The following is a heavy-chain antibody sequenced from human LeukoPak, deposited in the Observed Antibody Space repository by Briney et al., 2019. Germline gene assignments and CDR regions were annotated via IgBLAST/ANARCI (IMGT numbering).Heavy chain of an antibody. CDR2: ISSSSSYI. J-gene: IGHJ3*02. D-gene: IGHD3-22*01. Sequence: GGSLRLSCAASGFTFSSSSMNWVRQAPGKGLEWVSSISSSSSYIYYADSVKGRFTISRDNAKNSLYLQMNSLRAEDTAVYYCASIYYDGSGYYYGDDDAFDIWGQGTMVTVSS. CDR3: ASIYYDGSGYYYGDDDAFDI. CDR1: GFTFSSSS. V-gene: IGHV3-21*01.